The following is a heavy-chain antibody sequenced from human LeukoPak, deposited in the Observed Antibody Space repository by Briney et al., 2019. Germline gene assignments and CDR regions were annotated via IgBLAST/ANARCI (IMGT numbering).Heavy chain of an antibody. CDR2: TNSDGSGT. J-gene: IGHJ4*02. CDR1: GFTFSGYW. Sequence: PGGSLRLSCAASGFTFSGYWMHWVRQAPGKGLVWVSRTNSDGSGTTYADSVKGRFTISRDNAKNTLYLQMNSLRAEDTAIYYCARIASRDYFDYWGQGTLVTVSS. CDR3: ARIASRDYFDY. D-gene: IGHD2-21*01. V-gene: IGHV3-74*01.